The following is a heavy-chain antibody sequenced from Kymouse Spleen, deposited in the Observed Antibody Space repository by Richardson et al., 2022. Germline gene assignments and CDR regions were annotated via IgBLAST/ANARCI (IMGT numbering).Heavy chain of an antibody. CDR3: ARKAYGNGMDV. CDR1: GGSISSYY. J-gene: IGHJ6*02. V-gene: IGHV4-59*01. CDR2: IYYSGST. Sequence: QVQLQESGPGLVKPSETLSLTCTVSGGSISSYYWSWIRQPPGKGLEWIGYIYYSGSTNYNPSLKSRVTISVDTSKNQFSLKLSSVTAADTAVYYCARKAYGNGMDVWGQGTTVTVSS. D-gene: IGHD5-18,IGHD3-10*01,IGHD5-18*01.